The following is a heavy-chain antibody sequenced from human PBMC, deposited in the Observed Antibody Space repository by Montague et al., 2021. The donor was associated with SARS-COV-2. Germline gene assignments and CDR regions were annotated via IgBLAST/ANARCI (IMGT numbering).Heavy chain of an antibody. CDR3: AREAMVPGFDYYGMDV. V-gene: IGHV3-21*04. CDR1: GFTFSSYS. CDR2: ISSSSSSI. D-gene: IGHD3-10*01. Sequence: SLRLSCAASGFTFSSYSMNWVRQAPGKGLEWVSSISSSSSSIYYADSVKGRFTISRDNAKNSLYLQMNGLRAEDTAVYYCAREAMVPGFDYYGMDVWGQGTTVAVSS. J-gene: IGHJ6*02.